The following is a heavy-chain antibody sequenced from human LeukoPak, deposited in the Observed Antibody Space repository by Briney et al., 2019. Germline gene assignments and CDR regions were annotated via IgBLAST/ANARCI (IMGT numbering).Heavy chain of an antibody. V-gene: IGHV3-74*01. D-gene: IGHD6-13*01. Sequence: GGSLRLSCAASGFTFSNNWMHWVRQAPGKGLVWVSRINGDGSITDYADAVKGRFTISRDNAKNTLYLQMNSLRAEDTAVHYCAQVRVTSSRNVFNMWGQGTMVTVSS. CDR3: AQVRVTSSRNVFNM. CDR1: GFTFSNNW. J-gene: IGHJ3*02. CDR2: INGDGSIT.